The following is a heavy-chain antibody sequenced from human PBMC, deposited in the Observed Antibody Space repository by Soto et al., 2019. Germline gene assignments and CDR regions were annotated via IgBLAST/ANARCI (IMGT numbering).Heavy chain of an antibody. Sequence: GGSLRLSCAASGFTFTSYWMNWVRQAPGKGLEWVANIKQDGSEEYYMDSVKGRFTISRDHAKNSLYLQMNSLTAEDTAVYYCAREGLLGALDTWGQGTLVTVSS. J-gene: IGHJ3*02. CDR1: GFTFTSYW. CDR2: IKQDGSEE. V-gene: IGHV3-7*05. CDR3: AREGLLGALDT. D-gene: IGHD1-26*01.